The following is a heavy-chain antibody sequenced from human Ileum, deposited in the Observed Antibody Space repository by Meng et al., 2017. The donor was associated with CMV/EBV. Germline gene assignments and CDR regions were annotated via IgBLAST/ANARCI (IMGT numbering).Heavy chain of an antibody. D-gene: IGHD1-26*01. V-gene: IGHV3-74*01. CDR3: LLIAGTTEGGVDAFDV. CDR1: GFTFSSDW. Sequence: GGSLRLSCAASGFTFSSDWMHWVRQAPGKGLMWVARVDSAGSGTSYADSVKGRFTISRDNARSTLYLQMNSLRVEDTAVYYCLLIAGTTEGGVDAFDVWGQGTKVTVSS. J-gene: IGHJ3*01. CDR2: VDSAGSGT.